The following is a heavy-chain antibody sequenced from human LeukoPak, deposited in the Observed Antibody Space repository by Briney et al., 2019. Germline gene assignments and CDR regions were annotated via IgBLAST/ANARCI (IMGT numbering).Heavy chain of an antibody. CDR1: GFTFSSYS. D-gene: IGHD2-2*01. CDR2: ISSSSSTI. V-gene: IGHV3-48*01. Sequence: GGSLRLSCAASGFTFSSYSMNWVRQAPGKGLEWVSYISSSSSTIYYADSVKGRFTISRDNAKNSLYLQMNSLRAEDTAVYYCANLLGYCSSTSCRDYWGQGTLVTVSS. CDR3: ANLLGYCSSTSCRDY. J-gene: IGHJ4*02.